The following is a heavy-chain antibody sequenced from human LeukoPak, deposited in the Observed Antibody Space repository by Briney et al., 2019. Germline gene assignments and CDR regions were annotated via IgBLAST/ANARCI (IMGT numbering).Heavy chain of an antibody. J-gene: IGHJ6*02. D-gene: IGHD3-3*01. CDR2: INSDGSST. Sequence: TGGSLRLSCAASGFTFSSYWMHWVRHAPGKGLVWVSRINSDGSSTSYADSVKGRFTISRDNAKNTLYLQMNSLRAEDTAVYYCARVYDFWSGSYYYYYYGMDVWGQGTTVTVSS. V-gene: IGHV3-74*01. CDR3: ARVYDFWSGSYYYYYYGMDV. CDR1: GFTFSSYW.